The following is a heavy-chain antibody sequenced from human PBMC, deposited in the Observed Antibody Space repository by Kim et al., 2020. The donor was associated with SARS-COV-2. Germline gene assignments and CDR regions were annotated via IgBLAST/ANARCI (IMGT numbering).Heavy chain of an antibody. J-gene: IGHJ4*02. CDR3: ARGSYATRGYYFDY. V-gene: IGHV4-59*09. Sequence: NPSLRSRVTMSVDTSKNQFSLKLSSVTAADTAVYYCARGSYATRGYYFDYWGQGTLVTVSS. D-gene: IGHD1-26*01.